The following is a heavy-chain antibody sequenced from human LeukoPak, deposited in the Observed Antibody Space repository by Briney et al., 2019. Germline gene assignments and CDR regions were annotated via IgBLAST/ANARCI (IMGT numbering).Heavy chain of an antibody. D-gene: IGHD1-26*01. J-gene: IGHJ3*02. CDR3: ARVAPELPYAFDI. Sequence: ASVKVSCKASGYTFTSYYIHWVRQAPGQGLEWMGWISAYNGNTNYAQKLQGRVTMTTDTSTSTAYMELRSLRSDDTAVYYCARVAPELPYAFDIWGQGTMVTVSS. CDR2: ISAYNGNT. V-gene: IGHV1-18*04. CDR1: GYTFTSYY.